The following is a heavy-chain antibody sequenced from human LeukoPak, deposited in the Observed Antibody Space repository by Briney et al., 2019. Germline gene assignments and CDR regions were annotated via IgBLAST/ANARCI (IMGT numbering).Heavy chain of an antibody. CDR1: GGSISSGGYY. J-gene: IGHJ4*02. CDR2: IYYSGST. CDR3: ARRAVPAALGYFDY. Sequence: SETLSLTCTVSGGSISSGGYYWSWIRQHPGKGLEWIGYIYYSGSTYYNPSLKSRVTISVDTSENQFSLKPSSVTAADTAVYYCARRAVPAALGYFDYWGQGTLVTVSS. D-gene: IGHD2-2*01. V-gene: IGHV4-31*03.